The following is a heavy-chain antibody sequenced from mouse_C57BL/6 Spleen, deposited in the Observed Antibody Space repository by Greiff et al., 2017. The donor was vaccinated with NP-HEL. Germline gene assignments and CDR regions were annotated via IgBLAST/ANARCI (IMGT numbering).Heavy chain of an antibody. V-gene: IGHV1-66*01. CDR1: GYSFTSYY. CDR2: IYPGSGNT. CDR3: ATGRGNAMDY. J-gene: IGHJ4*01. Sequence: QVQLQQSGPELVKPGASVKISCKASGYSFTSYYIHWVKQRPGQGLEWIGWIYPGSGNTKYNEKFKGKATLTADTSSSTAYRQLSSLTSEDSAVYYCATGRGNAMDYWGQGTSVTVSS. D-gene: IGHD4-1*01.